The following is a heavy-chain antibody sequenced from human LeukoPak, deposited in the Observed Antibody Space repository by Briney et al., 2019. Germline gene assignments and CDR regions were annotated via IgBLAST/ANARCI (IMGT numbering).Heavy chain of an antibody. CDR3: ARSSESYDSSGYYSYYFDY. D-gene: IGHD3-22*01. J-gene: IGHJ4*02. CDR1: GGSISSYY. V-gene: IGHV4-59*01. CDR2: IYYSGST. Sequence: SETLSLTCTVSGGSISSYYWSWIRQPPGKGLEWIGFIYYSGSTYYKPSLKSRGTISVDTSKNQYSLKLSSVTAADTAVYYCARSSESYDSSGYYSYYFDYWGQGTLVTVSS.